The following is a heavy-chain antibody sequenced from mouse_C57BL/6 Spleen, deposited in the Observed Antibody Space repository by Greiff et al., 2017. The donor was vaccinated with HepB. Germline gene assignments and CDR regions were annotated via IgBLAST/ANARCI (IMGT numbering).Heavy chain of an antibody. J-gene: IGHJ2*01. V-gene: IGHV1-15*01. CDR3: TRGSSGLYYFDY. D-gene: IGHD3-2*02. CDR1: GYTFTDYE. Sequence: VQLQQSGAELVRPGASVTLSCKASGYTFTDYEMHWVKQTPVHGLEWIGAIDPETGGTAYNQKFKGKAILTADKSSSTAYMELRSLTSEDSAVYYCTRGSSGLYYFDYWGQSTTLTVSS. CDR2: IDPETGGT.